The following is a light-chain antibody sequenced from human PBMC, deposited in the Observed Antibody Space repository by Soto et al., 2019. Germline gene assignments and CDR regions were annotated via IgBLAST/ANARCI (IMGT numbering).Light chain of an antibody. Sequence: IQLTQSPSSLSASVGDRVTITCRASQGISSYLAWYQQKPGRAPKLLIYAASTLQSGVPSRFSGSGSGTEFTLTISSLQPDDFATYYCQRYNAYWAFGPGTKVDIK. CDR2: AAS. CDR3: QRYNAYWA. V-gene: IGKV1-9*01. J-gene: IGKJ1*01. CDR1: QGISSY.